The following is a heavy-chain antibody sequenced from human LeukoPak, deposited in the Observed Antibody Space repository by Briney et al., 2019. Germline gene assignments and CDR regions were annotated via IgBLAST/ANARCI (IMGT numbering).Heavy chain of an antibody. CDR1: GYIFTNYW. D-gene: IGHD1-1*01. CDR3: ARDLERRPPPGD. J-gene: IGHJ4*02. Sequence: GESLKISCKGSGYIFTNYWIGWVRQAPGQGLEWMGWISAYNGNTNYAQKLQGRVTMTTDTSTSTAYMELRSLRSDDTAVYYCARDLERRPPPGDWGQGTLATVSS. V-gene: IGHV1-18*04. CDR2: ISAYNGNT.